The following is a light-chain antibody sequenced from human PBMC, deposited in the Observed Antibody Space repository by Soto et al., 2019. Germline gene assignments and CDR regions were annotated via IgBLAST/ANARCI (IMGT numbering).Light chain of an antibody. CDR3: CSHAGNSVV. CDR2: DIY. V-gene: IGLV2-11*01. Sequence: QSVLTQPRSVSGSPGQSVTISCTGTSSDVGRYSFVSWYQQHPGKAPKLILYDIYKRPSGVPDRFSGSKSGNTASLTISGLQAEDETDYYCCSHAGNSVVFGTGTKV. J-gene: IGLJ1*01. CDR1: SSDVGRYSF.